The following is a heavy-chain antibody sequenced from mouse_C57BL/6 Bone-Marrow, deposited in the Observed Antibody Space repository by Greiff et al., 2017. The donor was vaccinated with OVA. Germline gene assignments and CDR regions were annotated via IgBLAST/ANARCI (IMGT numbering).Heavy chain of an antibody. CDR3: ARLYYGSSYFDY. CDR2: IYPGDGDT. V-gene: IGHV1-82*01. Sequence: VQLQQSGPELVKPGASVQISCKASGYAFSSSWMNWVKQRPGKGLEWIGRIYPGDGDTNYTGKFKGKATLTADKSSSTAYMQLSSLTSEDSAVYFCARLYYGSSYFDYWGQGTTLTVSS. CDR1: GYAFSSSW. D-gene: IGHD1-1*01. J-gene: IGHJ2*01.